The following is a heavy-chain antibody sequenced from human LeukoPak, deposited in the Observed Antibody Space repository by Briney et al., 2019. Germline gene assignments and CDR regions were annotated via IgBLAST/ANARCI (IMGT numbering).Heavy chain of an antibody. CDR3: AREATIFGVVTPFDY. CDR2: INWNGGST. Sequence: GGSLRLSCAASGFTFADYGMSCVRQAPGKGLEWVCGINWNGGSTGYADSVKGRFTISRDNAKNSLYLQVNSLRAEDTALYYCAREATIFGVVTPFDYWGQGTLVTVSS. J-gene: IGHJ4*02. CDR1: GFTFADYG. V-gene: IGHV3-20*04. D-gene: IGHD3-3*01.